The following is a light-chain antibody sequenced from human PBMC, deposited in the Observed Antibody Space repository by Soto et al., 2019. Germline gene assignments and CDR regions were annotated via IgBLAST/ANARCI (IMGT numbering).Light chain of an antibody. CDR3: QQYGSPGT. Sequence: IVLTQSPFTLALSPGERATLSCRASQSVTNNYLAWYQQKPGQAPSLLIYGASNRATGIPDKLSGSGSGTDFPLTISRLQHEDSAVYYCQQYGSPGTFGQGTKVDIK. J-gene: IGKJ1*01. CDR2: GAS. CDR1: QSVTNNY. V-gene: IGKV3-20*01.